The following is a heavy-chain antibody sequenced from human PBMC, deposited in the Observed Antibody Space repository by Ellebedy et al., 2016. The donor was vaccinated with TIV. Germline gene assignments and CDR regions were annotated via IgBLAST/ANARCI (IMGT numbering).Heavy chain of an antibody. J-gene: IGHJ4*02. Sequence: AASVKVSCKASGGTFSSYAISWVRQAPGQGLEWMGGIIPIFGTANYAQKFQGRVTITADESTSTAYMELSSLRSEDTAVYYCARTAYDSSGYYHHYYFDYWGQGTLVTVSS. CDR1: GGTFSSYA. CDR2: IIPIFGTA. CDR3: ARTAYDSSGYYHHYYFDY. V-gene: IGHV1-69*13. D-gene: IGHD3-22*01.